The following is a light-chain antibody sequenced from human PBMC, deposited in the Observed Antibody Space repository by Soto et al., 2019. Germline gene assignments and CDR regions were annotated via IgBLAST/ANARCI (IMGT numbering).Light chain of an antibody. V-gene: IGKV3-15*01. CDR2: GAS. Sequence: IVMTQSPATLSVSPGESATLSCRASQTVRTNVAWCQQIPGQAPRLLIYGASTRATGIPARFSGSGSGTEFTLAISSLQSEDFAVYYCHQYNIWPPLIFGGGTKVEIK. J-gene: IGKJ4*01. CDR3: HQYNIWPPLI. CDR1: QTVRTN.